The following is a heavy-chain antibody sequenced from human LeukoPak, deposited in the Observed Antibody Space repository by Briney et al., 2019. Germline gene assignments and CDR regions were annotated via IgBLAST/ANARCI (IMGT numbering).Heavy chain of an antibody. J-gene: IGHJ6*03. Sequence: PGGSLRLSCAASGFTFGSYAMHWVRQAPGKGLEWVAVISYDGSNKYYADSVKGRFTISRDNSKNTLYLQMNSLGAEDTAVYYCARARITIFGVPYYMDVWGKGTTVTVSS. CDR3: ARARITIFGVPYYMDV. CDR2: ISYDGSNK. V-gene: IGHV3-30-3*01. CDR1: GFTFGSYA. D-gene: IGHD3-3*01.